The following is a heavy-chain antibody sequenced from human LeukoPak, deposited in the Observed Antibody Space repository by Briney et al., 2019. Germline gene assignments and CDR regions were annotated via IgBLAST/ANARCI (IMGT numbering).Heavy chain of an antibody. D-gene: IGHD2-15*01. Sequence: ASVKVSCKASGYTFTGYYMHWVRQAPGQGLEWMGWINPNSGGTNYAQKFQGRVTMTRDTSISTAYMELSRLRSDDMAVYYCARAQGFVVVVAATHYYYGMDVWGQGTTVTVSS. CDR2: INPNSGGT. CDR3: ARAQGFVVVVAATHYYYGMDV. J-gene: IGHJ6*02. CDR1: GYTFTGYY. V-gene: IGHV1-2*02.